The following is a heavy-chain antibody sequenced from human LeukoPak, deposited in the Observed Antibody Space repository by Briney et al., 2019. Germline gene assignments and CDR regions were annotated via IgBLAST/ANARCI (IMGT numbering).Heavy chain of an antibody. D-gene: IGHD6-19*01. V-gene: IGHV4-34*01. CDR2: SNHRGST. Sequence: PSETLSLTCAFSGGSFSGYSWSWIRQTPGQGLEWLGESNHRGSTNYNPSLKSRVTISVDASKSQFSLKLSSVTAADTAVYYCARVSRWFLAEAGYADYWGQGTQVTVSS. CDR1: GGSFSGYS. CDR3: ARVSRWFLAEAGYADY. J-gene: IGHJ4*02.